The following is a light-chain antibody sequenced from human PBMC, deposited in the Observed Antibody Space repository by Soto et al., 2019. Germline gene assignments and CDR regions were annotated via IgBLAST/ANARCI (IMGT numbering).Light chain of an antibody. CDR3: QQRNTWPIT. V-gene: IGKV3-11*01. CDR2: DAS. J-gene: IGKJ5*01. CDR1: QTISRN. Sequence: EIVLTQSPVTLSLSPGERATLSCRASQTISRNLAWYQQKPGQGPRLLMYDASNRATGIPPRFSGSGSGTDFTLTITSLEPEDFAVYYCQQRNTWPITFGQGTRLEIK.